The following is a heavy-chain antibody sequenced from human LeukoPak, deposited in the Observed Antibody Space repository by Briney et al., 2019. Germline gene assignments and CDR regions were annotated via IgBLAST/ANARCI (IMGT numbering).Heavy chain of an antibody. CDR2: IIPIFGTA. J-gene: IGHJ5*02. V-gene: IGHV1-69*13. D-gene: IGHD2-2*01. Sequence: SVKVSCKASGGTFSSYAISWVRQAPGQGLEWMGGIIPIFGTANYAQKFQGRVTITADESTSTAYMELSSLRSEDTAVYYCAREYCSSTSCTGKFDPWGQGTLVTASS. CDR3: AREYCSSTSCTGKFDP. CDR1: GGTFSSYA.